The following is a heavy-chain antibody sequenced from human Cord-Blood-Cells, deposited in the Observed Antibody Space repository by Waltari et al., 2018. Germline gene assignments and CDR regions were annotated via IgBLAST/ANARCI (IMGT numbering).Heavy chain of an antibody. V-gene: IGHV4-39*01. J-gene: IGHJ3*02. D-gene: IGHD3-16*01. Sequence: QLQLQESGPGLVKPSETLSLTCTVSGGSTSSSSYYWGWIRQPPGKGLEWIGSIYYSGSTYYNPSLKSRVTISVDTSKNQFSLKLSSVTAADTAVYYCASGGSGMGNAFDIWGQGTMVTDSS. CDR3: ASGGSGMGNAFDI. CDR2: IYYSGST. CDR1: GGSTSSSSYY.